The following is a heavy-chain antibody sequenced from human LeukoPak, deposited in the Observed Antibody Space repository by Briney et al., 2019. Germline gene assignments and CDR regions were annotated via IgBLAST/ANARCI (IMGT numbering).Heavy chain of an antibody. CDR3: ARILSMAAADY. CDR1: GGSISSGNFY. CDR2: IYSTGST. V-gene: IGHV4-31*03. J-gene: IGHJ4*02. D-gene: IGHD6-13*01. Sequence: SETLSLTCTVSGGSISSGNFYWRWIRQHPGRGLEWIGYIYSTGSTYYNPSLKSRVTISLDTSKNQFSLKLSSVTAADTAVYYCARILSMAAADYWGQGTLVTVSS.